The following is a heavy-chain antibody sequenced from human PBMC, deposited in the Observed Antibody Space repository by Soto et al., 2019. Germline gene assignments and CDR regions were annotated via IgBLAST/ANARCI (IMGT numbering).Heavy chain of an antibody. J-gene: IGHJ6*02. CDR1: GYTLSELS. D-gene: IGHD1-1*01. CDR3: ATIPSRKDVRQRYYYGMDV. CDR2: FDPEEGET. Sequence: ASVKVSCKVSGYTLSELSMHWVRQAPGQGLEWMGGFDPEEGETIYAQKFQDRVTMNDGTSTDTAYMELSSLTSEDTAVYYCATIPSRKDVRQRYYYGMDVLGQGTTVTVSS. V-gene: IGHV1-24*01.